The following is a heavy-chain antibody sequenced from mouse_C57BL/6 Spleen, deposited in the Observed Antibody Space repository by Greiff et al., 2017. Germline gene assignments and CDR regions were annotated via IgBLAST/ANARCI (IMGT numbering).Heavy chain of an antibody. CDR1: GFSFNTYA. CDR3: VRDDYDPAWFAY. Sequence: EVQLVESGGGLVQPKGSLKLSCAASGFSFNTYAMNWVRQAPGKGLEWVARIRSKSNNYATYYADSVKDRFTISRDDSESMLYLQMNNLKTEDTAMYDCVRDDYDPAWFAYWGQGTLVTVSA. V-gene: IGHV10-1*01. D-gene: IGHD2-4*01. CDR2: IRSKSNNYAT. J-gene: IGHJ3*01.